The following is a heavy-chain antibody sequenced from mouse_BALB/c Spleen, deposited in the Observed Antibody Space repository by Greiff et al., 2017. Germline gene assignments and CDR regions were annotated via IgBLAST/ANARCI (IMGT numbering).Heavy chain of an antibody. CDR3: ARGDADDGYTRKGAMDY. Sequence: VKLVESGPELVKPGASVKISCKASGYAFSSSWMNWVKQRPGQGLEWIGRIYPGDGDTNYNGKFKGKATLTADKSSSTAYMQLSSLTSVDSAVYFCARGDADDGYTRKGAMDYWGQGTSVTVSS. CDR1: GYAFSSSW. D-gene: IGHD2-3*01. J-gene: IGHJ4*01. CDR2: IYPGDGDT. V-gene: IGHV1-82*01.